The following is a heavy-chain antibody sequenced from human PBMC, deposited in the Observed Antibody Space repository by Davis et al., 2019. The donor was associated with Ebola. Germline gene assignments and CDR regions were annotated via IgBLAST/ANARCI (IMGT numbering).Heavy chain of an antibody. CDR1: GGSFSGYY. CDR2: INHSGST. D-gene: IGHD3-3*01. J-gene: IGHJ4*02. V-gene: IGHV4-34*01. CDR3: ARGRRAIFGVVMSYFDY. Sequence: GSLRLSCAVYGGSFSGYYWSWIRQPPGKGLEWIGEINHSGSTNYNPSLKSRVTISVDTSKNQFSLKLSSVTAADTAVYYCARGRRAIFGVVMSYFDYWGQGTLVTVSS.